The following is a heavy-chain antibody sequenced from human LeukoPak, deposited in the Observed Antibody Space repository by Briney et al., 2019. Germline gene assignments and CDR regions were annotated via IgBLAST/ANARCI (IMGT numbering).Heavy chain of an antibody. J-gene: IGHJ5*02. CDR2: INPSGGST. CDR1: GYTFTSYY. CDR3: ARDLRTYYYGSGSYPFVP. Sequence: ASVKVSCTASGYTFTSYYMHWVRQAPGQGLEWMGIINPSGGSTSYAQKFQGRVTMTRDTSTSTVYMELSSLRSEDTAVYYCARDLRTYYYGSGSYPFVPWGQGTLVTVSS. V-gene: IGHV1-46*01. D-gene: IGHD3-10*01.